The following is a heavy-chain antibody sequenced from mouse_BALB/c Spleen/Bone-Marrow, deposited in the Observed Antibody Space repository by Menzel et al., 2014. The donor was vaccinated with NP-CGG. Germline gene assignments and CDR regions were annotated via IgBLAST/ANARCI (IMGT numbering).Heavy chain of an antibody. CDR2: INNNGGST. J-gene: IGHJ1*01. V-gene: IGHV5-6-3*01. CDR1: GFTFSSYG. Sequence: EVKLVESGGGLVQPGGSLKLSCVASGFTFSSYGMSWVRQTPDKRLELVATINNNGGSTYYPDSVKGQFTISRDNAKNTLYLQISSLKSEDTAVYYWARVYGWYFDVWGAGTTVTVSS. CDR3: ARVYGWYFDV. D-gene: IGHD1-1*01.